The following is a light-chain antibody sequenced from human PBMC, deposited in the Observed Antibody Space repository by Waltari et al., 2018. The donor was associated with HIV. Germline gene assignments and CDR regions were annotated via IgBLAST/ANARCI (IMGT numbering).Light chain of an antibody. V-gene: IGLV1-40*01. CDR3: QSFDRSLSAWV. CDR2: GNH. Sequence: QSVLTQPPSVSGAPGQRVTISCTGSSSNIGAGYDVHWYQQLPGTAPKLLIYGNHHRPPGFPDRFSGSKSDTSASLAITGLQAEDEADYYCQSFDRSLSAWVFGGGTKLTVL. J-gene: IGLJ2*01. CDR1: SSNIGAGYD.